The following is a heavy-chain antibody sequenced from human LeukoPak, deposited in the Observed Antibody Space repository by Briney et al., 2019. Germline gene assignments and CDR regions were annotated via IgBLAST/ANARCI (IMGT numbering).Heavy chain of an antibody. CDR2: INHSGST. CDR1: GGSFSGYY. V-gene: IGHV4-34*01. CDR3: ASGIAAAPDY. D-gene: IGHD6-13*01. J-gene: IGHJ4*02. Sequence: SETLSLTCAVYGGSFSGYYWSGIRQPPGKGLEWIGEINHSGSTNYNPSLKSRVTISVDTSKNQFSLKLSSVTAADTAVYYCASGIAAAPDYWGQGTLVTVSS.